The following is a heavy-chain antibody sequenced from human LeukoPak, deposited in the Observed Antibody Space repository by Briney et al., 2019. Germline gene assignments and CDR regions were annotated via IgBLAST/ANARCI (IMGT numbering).Heavy chain of an antibody. CDR1: GGSISSYY. CDR3: AGVFSGRRPFEL. Sequence: SETLSLTCTVSGGSISSYYWSWIRQPPGKGLEWIGYIYYSGSTNYNPSLKSRVTTSIDTSKKQFSLKLSSVTAADTAVYYCAGVFSGRRPFELWGQGTLVTVSS. V-gene: IGHV4-59*01. CDR2: IYYSGST. J-gene: IGHJ4*02. D-gene: IGHD3-10*01.